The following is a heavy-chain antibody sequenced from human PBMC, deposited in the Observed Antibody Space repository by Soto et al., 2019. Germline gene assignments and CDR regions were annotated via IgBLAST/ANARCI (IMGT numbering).Heavy chain of an antibody. J-gene: IGHJ4*02. V-gene: IGHV4-39*07. CDR3: AIWVRSTTTYFDY. Sequence: SETLSLTCTVSGGSISSSSYYWGWIRQPPGKGLEWIGSIYYSGSTYYNPSLKSRVTISVDTSKNQFSLKLSSVTAVDTAVYYCAIWVRSTTTYFDYWGQGTLVTVSS. CDR2: IYYSGST. CDR1: GGSISSSSYY. D-gene: IGHD6-13*01.